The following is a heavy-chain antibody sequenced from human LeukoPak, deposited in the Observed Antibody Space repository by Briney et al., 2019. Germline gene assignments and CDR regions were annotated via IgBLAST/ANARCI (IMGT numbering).Heavy chain of an antibody. CDR1: GGSFSGYY. CDR2: INHSGST. D-gene: IGHD3-3*01. J-gene: IGHJ4*02. Sequence: PSETLSLTCAVYGGSFSGYYWGWIRQPPGKGLEWIGEINHSGSTNYNPSLKSRVTISVDTSKNQFSLKLSSVTAADTAVYYCARRYDFWSGYDYWGQGTLVTVSS. CDR3: ARRYDFWSGYDY. V-gene: IGHV4-34*01.